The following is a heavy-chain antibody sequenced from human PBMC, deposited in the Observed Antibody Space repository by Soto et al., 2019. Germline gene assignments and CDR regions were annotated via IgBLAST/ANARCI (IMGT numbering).Heavy chain of an antibody. CDR1: VGSISSSSYY. V-gene: IGHV4-39*01. D-gene: IGHD3-22*01. Sequence: QLQLQESGPGLVKPSETLSLTCTVSVGSISSSSYYWGWIRQPPGKGLEWIGSIYYSGSTYYNQSPNSLVTTSVDTSKNQFTLKLSSVTAADTAVYYCARHQPYDSSGMAPAEYFQHWGQGTLVTVSS. CDR3: ARHQPYDSSGMAPAEYFQH. J-gene: IGHJ1*01. CDR2: IYYSGST.